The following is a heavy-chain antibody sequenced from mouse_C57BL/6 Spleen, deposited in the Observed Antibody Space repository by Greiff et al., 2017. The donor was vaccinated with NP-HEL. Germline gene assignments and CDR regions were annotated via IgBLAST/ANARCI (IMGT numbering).Heavy chain of an antibody. J-gene: IGHJ3*01. CDR1: GYAFSSSW. D-gene: IGHD2-4*01. CDR3: ARWGDYDSY. Sequence: QVQLQQSGPELVKPGASVKISCKASGYAFSSSWMNWVKQRPGKGLEWIGRIYPGDGDTNYNGKFKGKATLTADKSSSTAYMQLSSLTSEDSAVYFCARWGDYDSYWGQGTLVTVSA. CDR2: IYPGDGDT. V-gene: IGHV1-82*01.